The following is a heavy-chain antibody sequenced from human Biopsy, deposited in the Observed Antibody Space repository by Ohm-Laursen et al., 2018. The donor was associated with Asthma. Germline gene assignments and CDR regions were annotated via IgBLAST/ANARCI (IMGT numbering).Heavy chain of an antibody. V-gene: IGHV3-53*01. J-gene: IGHJ4*02. Sequence: TLSCTASGFTVSIDHMFWVRQGPGKGLERVSVIYSGGTSDTADSVRGRFTISRDFYKNTLYLQMDSLRAEDTAVYYCARGDSSGWSHYYFDYWGQGTLVTVSS. CDR2: IYSGGTS. CDR3: ARGDSSGWSHYYFDY. CDR1: GFTVSIDH. D-gene: IGHD6-19*01.